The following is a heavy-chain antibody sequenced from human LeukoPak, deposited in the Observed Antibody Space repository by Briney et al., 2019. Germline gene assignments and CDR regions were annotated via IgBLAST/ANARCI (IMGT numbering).Heavy chain of an antibody. CDR1: GYTFTGYY. V-gene: IGHV1-2*02. CDR3: ARGGEGATSQQVPFDI. CDR2: INPNSGGT. J-gene: IGHJ3*02. D-gene: IGHD1-26*01. Sequence: ASVKVSCKASGYTFTGYYMHWVRHAPGQGREWMGCINPNSGGTNYAQKFQGRVTMTRDTSISTAYMEVSRLRSDDTAVYYCARGGEGATSQQVPFDIWGQGTMLTVSS.